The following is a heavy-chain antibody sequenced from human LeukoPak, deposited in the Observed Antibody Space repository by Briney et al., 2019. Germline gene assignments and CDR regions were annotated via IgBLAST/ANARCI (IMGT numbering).Heavy chain of an antibody. J-gene: IGHJ6*03. CDR2: ISGSGGST. D-gene: IGHD3-3*01. V-gene: IGHV3-23*01. Sequence: GGSLRLSCAASGFTFSSYAMSWVRQAPGKGLEWVAAISGSGGSTYYADSVKGRFTISRDNSKTTLYLQMNSLRAEDTAVYYCAKAFGNKYYYYYYMDVWGKGTTVTVSS. CDR1: GFTFSSYA. CDR3: AKAFGNKYYYYYYMDV.